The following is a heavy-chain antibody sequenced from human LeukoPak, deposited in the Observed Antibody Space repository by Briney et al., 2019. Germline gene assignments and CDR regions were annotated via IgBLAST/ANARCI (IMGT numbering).Heavy chain of an antibody. V-gene: IGHV1-69*13. CDR1: GYTFTGYY. Sequence: ASVKVSCKASGYTFTGYYMHWVRQAPGQGLEWMGGIIPIFGTANYAQKFQGRVTITADESTSTAYMELSSLRSEDTAVYYCARVEYSGSYLDYYYYMDVWGKGTTVTVSS. CDR2: IIPIFGTA. J-gene: IGHJ6*03. D-gene: IGHD1-26*01. CDR3: ARVEYSGSYLDYYYYMDV.